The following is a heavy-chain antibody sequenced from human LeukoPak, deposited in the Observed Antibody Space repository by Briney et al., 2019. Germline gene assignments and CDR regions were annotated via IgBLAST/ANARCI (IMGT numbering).Heavy chain of an antibody. CDR2: IYYSGST. D-gene: IGHD3-22*01. CDR3: ARMGPDYYDSGGCFDL. V-gene: IGHV4-59*01. Sequence: KPSETLSLTCTVSGGSISNYYWSWIRQPPGKGLEWIAYIYYSGSTNYNPSLKSRVTISVDTSKSEVSLSLNSVTAADTAVYYCARMGPDYYDSGGCFDLWGRGTLLTVSS. J-gene: IGHJ2*01. CDR1: GGSISNYY.